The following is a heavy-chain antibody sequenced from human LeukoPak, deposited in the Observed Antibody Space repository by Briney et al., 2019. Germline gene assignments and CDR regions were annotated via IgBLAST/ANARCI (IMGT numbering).Heavy chain of an antibody. D-gene: IGHD4-11*01. CDR3: ARGGRRTTRDTWFDP. J-gene: IGHJ5*02. CDR1: GGSFRGYY. CDR2: VNHSGST. V-gene: IGHV4-34*01. Sequence: SEPLSLTCAVYGGSFRGYYWRWIRQPPGKGLEWIGEVNHSGSTHYNPSLQSRATISVDTSKNLFSLKLSSVTAADTAWYYGARGGRRTTRDTWFDPWGQGTLVTASS.